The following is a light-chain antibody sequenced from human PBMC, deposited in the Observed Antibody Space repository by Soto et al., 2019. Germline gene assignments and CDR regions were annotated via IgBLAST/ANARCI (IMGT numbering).Light chain of an antibody. J-gene: IGKJ1*01. Sequence: DIQMTQTPSSLSGSVGDRVTITCRASQSISSYLNWYQQKPGKAPKLLIYAASSLQSGVPSRFSGSGSGTDFPLTISSLQPEDFATYYCQQSYSTLRTWTFGQGTKVDIK. CDR1: QSISSY. CDR3: QQSYSTLRTWT. CDR2: AAS. V-gene: IGKV1-39*01.